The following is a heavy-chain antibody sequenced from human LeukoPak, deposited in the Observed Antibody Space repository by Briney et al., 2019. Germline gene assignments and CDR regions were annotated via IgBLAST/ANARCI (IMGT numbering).Heavy chain of an antibody. CDR1: GFTFSNYC. Sequence: PGGSLRLSCAASGFTFSNYCMHWIRQAPGKGLEWVAVISYDGSNKYYADSVKGRFTISRDNSKNTLYLQMNSLRAEDTAVYYCANSNLPVAAAGTSAFDYWGQGTLVTVSS. CDR3: ANSNLPVAAAGTSAFDY. J-gene: IGHJ4*02. D-gene: IGHD6-13*01. V-gene: IGHV3-30*18. CDR2: ISYDGSNK.